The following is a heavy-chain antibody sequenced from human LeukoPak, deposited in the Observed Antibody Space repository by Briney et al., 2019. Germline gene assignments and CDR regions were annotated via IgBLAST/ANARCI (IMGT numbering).Heavy chain of an antibody. V-gene: IGHV1-69*13. J-gene: IGHJ6*02. CDR1: GGTFSSYA. CDR2: IIPIFGTA. D-gene: IGHD2-21*02. Sequence: SVKVSCKASGGTFSSYAISWVRQAPGQGLEWMGGIIPIFGTANYAQKFQGRVTITADESTSTAYMELSSLRSKATAVYYCARSPDCGGDCYPLDYYGMDVWGQGTTVTVSS. CDR3: ARSPDCGGDCYPLDYYGMDV.